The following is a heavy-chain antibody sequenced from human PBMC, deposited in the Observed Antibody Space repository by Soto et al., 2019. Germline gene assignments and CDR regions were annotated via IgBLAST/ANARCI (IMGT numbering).Heavy chain of an antibody. CDR3: ARKMYSSSSNRAFDI. Sequence: SETLSLTCTVSGGSISSYYWSWIRQPPGKGLEWIGYIYYSGSTNYNPSLKSRVTISVDTSKNQFSLKLSSVTAADTAMYYCARKMYSSSSNRAFDIWGQGTMVTVSS. J-gene: IGHJ3*02. V-gene: IGHV4-59*01. D-gene: IGHD6-13*01. CDR2: IYYSGST. CDR1: GGSISSYY.